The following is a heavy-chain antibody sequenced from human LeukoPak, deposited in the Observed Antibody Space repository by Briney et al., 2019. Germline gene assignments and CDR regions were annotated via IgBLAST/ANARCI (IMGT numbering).Heavy chain of an antibody. CDR2: ISNSGST. J-gene: IGHJ4*02. D-gene: IGHD6-13*01. CDR1: GGSISSYY. CDR3: ARVIAAAGSDYFDY. V-gene: IGHV4-59*01. Sequence: PSETLSLTCTVSGGSISSYYWSWIRQPPGKGLEWIGYISNSGSTNYNPSLKSRVTISIDTSKNQCSLKVSSVTAADTAVYYCARVIAAAGSDYFDYWGQGTLVTVSS.